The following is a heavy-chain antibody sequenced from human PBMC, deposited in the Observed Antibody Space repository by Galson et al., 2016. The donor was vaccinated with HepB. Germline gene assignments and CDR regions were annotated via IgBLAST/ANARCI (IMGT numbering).Heavy chain of an antibody. CDR1: GFTFSRYT. CDR2: ITSGSDYI. Sequence: SLRLSCAASGFTFSRYTMNWVRQTPGKGLEWVSSITSGSDYIYEAHSVKGRFTISRDNSKNTLYLHMNSLRAEDTAVYYCARDAAYCGPTTCHSGWFDPWCQGTLVTVSS. J-gene: IGHJ5*02. D-gene: IGHD2-21*01. V-gene: IGHV3-21*04. CDR3: ARDAAYCGPTTCHSGWFDP.